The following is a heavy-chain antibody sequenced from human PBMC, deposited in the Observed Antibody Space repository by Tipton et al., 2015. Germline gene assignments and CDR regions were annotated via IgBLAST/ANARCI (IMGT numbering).Heavy chain of an antibody. CDR1: GFRFDDFA. D-gene: IGHD3-10*01. J-gene: IGHJ4*02. CDR2: ITWNSDRL. CDR3: AKGVYGSGSSHFDS. V-gene: IGHV3-9*01. Sequence: SLRLSCAAFGFRFDDFAMHWVRQRPGRGLEWISAITWNSDRLLYADSVKGRFTISRDNAKKSVYLQMDSVRPEDTALYYCAKGVYGSGSSHFDSWGQGTLVAVSS.